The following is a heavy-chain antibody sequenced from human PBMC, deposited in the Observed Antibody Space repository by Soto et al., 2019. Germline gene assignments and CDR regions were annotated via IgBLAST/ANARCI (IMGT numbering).Heavy chain of an antibody. D-gene: IGHD2-2*01. J-gene: IGHJ6*03. V-gene: IGHV4-59*08. CDR2: IYYSGST. CDR1: GGSFSSYY. CDR3: AGRDCSGTNCYYLDYYYMDV. Sequence: QVQLQESGPGLVRPSETLSLTCTVSGGSFSSYYWTWIGRSPGKGLEWIGYIYYSGSTDYNPSLRGRLAISIDTSKNQFSLRLNSMTAADTAVYYCAGRDCSGTNCYYLDYYYMDVWGKGTTVTVSS.